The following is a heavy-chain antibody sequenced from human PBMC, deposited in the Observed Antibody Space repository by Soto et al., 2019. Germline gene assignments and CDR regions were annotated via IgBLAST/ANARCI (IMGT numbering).Heavy chain of an antibody. CDR3: ATITVVRGVTYDAFDF. CDR2: ISYDGTNN. CDR1: GFTFSAYA. V-gene: IGHV3-30-3*01. Sequence: XGSLRLSCAASGFTFSAYAMHWVRQAPGKGLEWVAVISYDGTNNYYADSVKGRFTISRDNSKNTLFLQMNSLRSEDTAVYYCATITVVRGVTYDAFDFWGQGTMVTVSS. D-gene: IGHD3-10*01. J-gene: IGHJ3*01.